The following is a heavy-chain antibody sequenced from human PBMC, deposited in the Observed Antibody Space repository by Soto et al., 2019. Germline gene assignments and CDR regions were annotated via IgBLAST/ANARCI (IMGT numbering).Heavy chain of an antibody. CDR3: ANSYESGGYYTMHY. CDR2: ISGSGGST. J-gene: IGHJ4*02. Sequence: EVQLLESGGGLVQPGGSLRLSCAASGFTFSSYAMSWVRQAPGKGLEWVSGISGSGGSTYYADSVKGRFTISRDNSKNTLYQQMNRLRAEDTAVYYCANSYESGGYYTMHYWGQGILVTASS. CDR1: GFTFSSYA. V-gene: IGHV3-23*01. D-gene: IGHD3-22*01.